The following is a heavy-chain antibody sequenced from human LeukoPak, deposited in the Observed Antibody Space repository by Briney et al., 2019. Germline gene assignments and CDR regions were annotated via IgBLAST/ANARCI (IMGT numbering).Heavy chain of an antibody. CDR1: GYTFSDNS. D-gene: IGHD6-13*01. V-gene: IGHV1-2*02. J-gene: IGHJ4*02. CDR2: INPNSGGT. CDR3: ARGEGSSWFDY. Sequence: GASVTVSCKASGYTFSDNSMHWVRQAPGQGLEWMGWINPNSGGTKYAQKFQGRVTMTRDTSINTAYIALSSLRSDDTAVYYCARGEGSSWFDYWGQGTLVTVSS.